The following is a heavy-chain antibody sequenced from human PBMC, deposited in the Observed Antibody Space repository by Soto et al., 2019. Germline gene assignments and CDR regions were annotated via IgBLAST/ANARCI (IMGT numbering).Heavy chain of an antibody. D-gene: IGHD3-3*01. CDR1: GFTFSSYA. J-gene: IGHJ6*02. CDR3: ARDYDFWSGRGGMDV. V-gene: IGHV3-23*01. CDR2: ISGSGGSI. Sequence: HPGGSLRLSCAAPGFTFSSYAMSWVRQAPGKGLEWVSAISGSGGSIYYADSVKGRFTISRDNAKNSLYLQMNSLRAEDTAVYYCARDYDFWSGRGGMDVWGQGTTVTVSS.